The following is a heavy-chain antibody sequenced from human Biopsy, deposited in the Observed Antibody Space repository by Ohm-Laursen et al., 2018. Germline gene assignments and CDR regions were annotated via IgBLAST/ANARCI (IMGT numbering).Heavy chain of an antibody. Sequence: GTLSLTCTVSGGSVSDSFHFWNWIRQAPGKGLEWIGNIYYRGNTNYSPSLKSRATISLDSSKNQFSLNLNSVTATDTAVYYCARRLPLRGFAFDVWGQGTVVTAS. V-gene: IGHV4-61*01. CDR2: IYYRGNT. J-gene: IGHJ3*01. CDR1: GGSVSDSFHF. D-gene: IGHD3-10*01. CDR3: ARRLPLRGFAFDV.